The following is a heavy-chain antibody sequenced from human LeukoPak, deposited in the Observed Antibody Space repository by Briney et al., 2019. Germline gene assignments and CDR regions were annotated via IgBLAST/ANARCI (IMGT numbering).Heavy chain of an antibody. Sequence: KPSETLSLTCTVSGGSISSYYWSWIRQPPGKGLEWIGYIYYSGSTNYNPSLKSRVTISVDTSKNQFSLKLSSVTAAGTAVYYCAREGLGYGDYGFDPWGQGTLVTVSS. J-gene: IGHJ5*02. D-gene: IGHD4-17*01. CDR2: IYYSGST. CDR1: GGSISSYY. CDR3: AREGLGYGDYGFDP. V-gene: IGHV4-59*01.